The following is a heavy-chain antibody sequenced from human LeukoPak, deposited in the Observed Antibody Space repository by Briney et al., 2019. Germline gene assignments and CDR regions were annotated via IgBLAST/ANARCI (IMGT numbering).Heavy chain of an antibody. Sequence: PGGSLRLSCAASGFTFSSYEMNWVRQAPGKGLEWVSYISSSGTTIYYADSVKGRFTISRDNAKNSLYLQMNSLRAEDTAVYYCARRITKWELIDYWGQGTLVTVSS. J-gene: IGHJ4*02. D-gene: IGHD1-26*01. CDR2: ISSSGTTI. V-gene: IGHV3-48*03. CDR1: GFTFSSYE. CDR3: ARRITKWELIDY.